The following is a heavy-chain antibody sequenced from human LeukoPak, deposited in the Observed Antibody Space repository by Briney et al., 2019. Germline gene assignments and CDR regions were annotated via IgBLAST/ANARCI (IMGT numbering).Heavy chain of an antibody. D-gene: IGHD2-2*01. CDR3: ARSRGSTSCLDY. J-gene: IGHJ4*02. V-gene: IGHV3-21*01. CDR1: GFTFSSYS. Sequence: GGSLRLSCAASGFTFSSYSMNWVRQAPGKGLEWVSSISSSSSYIYYADSVKGRFTISGDNAKNSLYLQMNSLRAEDTAVYYCARSRGSTSCLDYWGQGTLVTVSS. CDR2: ISSSSSYI.